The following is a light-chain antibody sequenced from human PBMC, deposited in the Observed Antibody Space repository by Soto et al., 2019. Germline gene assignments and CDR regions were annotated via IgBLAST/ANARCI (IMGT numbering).Light chain of an antibody. V-gene: IGLV2-14*01. CDR2: EVS. J-gene: IGLJ1*01. Sequence: QSVLTQPASVSGSPGQSITISCTGTSSDVGGYNFVSWYQQHPGKAPKLIFSEVSNRPSGVSYRFSGSKSGNTASLTISGLQADDEADYYCSSYKSTTSYVFGTGTKVTVL. CDR3: SSYKSTTSYV. CDR1: SSDVGGYNF.